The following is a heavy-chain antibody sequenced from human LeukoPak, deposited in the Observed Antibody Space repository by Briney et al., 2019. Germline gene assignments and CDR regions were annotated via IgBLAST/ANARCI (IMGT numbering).Heavy chain of an antibody. J-gene: IGHJ4*02. CDR1: GYTFTHYY. V-gene: IGHV1-2*02. CDR3: ARGDIYGDYVW. CDR2: INPYSGGA. D-gene: IGHD4-17*01. Sequence: ASVKVSCKASGYTFTHYYIHWVRQAPGKGLEWMGWINPYSGGAKNAQKFQGRVTMTRDTSTGTAYMDLSRLTFDDTAFYYCARGDIYGDYVWWGQGTLVTVSS.